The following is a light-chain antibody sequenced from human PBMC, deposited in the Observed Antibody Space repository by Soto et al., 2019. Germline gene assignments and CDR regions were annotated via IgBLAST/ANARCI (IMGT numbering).Light chain of an antibody. CDR3: QQSYSTPRT. J-gene: IGKJ1*01. Sequence: DIQMTQSPSSLSASVRDRVTITCRASQSISTYLNWYQQKPGKAPKLLIYASSSLQSGVPSRFSGSGSGTDFTLTISSLQPDDFATYYCQQSYSTPRTFGQGTKVDIK. CDR2: ASS. V-gene: IGKV1-39*01. CDR1: QSISTY.